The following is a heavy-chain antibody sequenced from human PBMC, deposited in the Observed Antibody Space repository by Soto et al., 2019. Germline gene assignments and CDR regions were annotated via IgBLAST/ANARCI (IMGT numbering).Heavy chain of an antibody. CDR3: ARAVGPFDF. V-gene: IGHV3-33*01. Sequence: QVQLVESGGGVVQPGRSLRLSCAASGFLFCTYGMHWVRQAPGKGLEWVAVIWYDGSNKYYADSVRGRFTISRDNSKDTLYLQMNSLRAEDTAVYYCARAVGPFDFWGQGTLVTVSS. J-gene: IGHJ3*01. CDR1: GFLFCTYG. CDR2: IWYDGSNK.